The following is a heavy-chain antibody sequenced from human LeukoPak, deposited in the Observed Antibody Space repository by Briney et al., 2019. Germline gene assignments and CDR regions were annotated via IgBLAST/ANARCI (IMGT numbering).Heavy chain of an antibody. CDR1: GYTFTSYD. CDR2: MNPNSGNT. V-gene: IGHV1-8*01. J-gene: IGHJ3*02. Sequence: ASVKVSCKASGYTFTSYDINWVRQATGQGLEWMGWMNPNSGNTGYAQKFQGRVTMTRNTSISTAYMELSSLRSEDTAVYYCARGQLRRAYYDFWSGSDAFDIWGQGTMATVSS. CDR3: ARGQLRRAYYDFWSGSDAFDI. D-gene: IGHD3-3*01.